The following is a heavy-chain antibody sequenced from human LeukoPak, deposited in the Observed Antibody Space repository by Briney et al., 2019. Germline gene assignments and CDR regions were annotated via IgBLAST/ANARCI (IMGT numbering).Heavy chain of an antibody. CDR2: IYSDGRT. CDR1: GFTVSFNS. Sequence: QAGGSLRLSCAASGFTVSFNSMTWVRQAPGKGLEWVSVIYSDGRTFYADSVKGRFTISRDISKNTVYLQMNSLRTEDTAVYYCAKTLRALCYMDVWGKGTTVTVSS. CDR3: AKTLRALCYMDV. V-gene: IGHV3-66*02. D-gene: IGHD4-17*01. J-gene: IGHJ6*03.